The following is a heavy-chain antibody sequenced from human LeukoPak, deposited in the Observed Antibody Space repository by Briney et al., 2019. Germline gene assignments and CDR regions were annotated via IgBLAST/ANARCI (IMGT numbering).Heavy chain of an antibody. CDR1: GYTFTSYG. Sequence: ASVKASCKASGYTFTSYGISWVRQAPGQGLEWVGWISAYNGNTNYAQKLQGRVTMTTDTSTSTAYMELRSLRSDDTAVYYCARGGLGADYDYVWGSYRYHPLDYWGQGTLVTVSS. CDR2: ISAYNGNT. D-gene: IGHD3-16*02. J-gene: IGHJ4*02. CDR3: ARGGLGADYDYVWGSYRYHPLDY. V-gene: IGHV1-18*01.